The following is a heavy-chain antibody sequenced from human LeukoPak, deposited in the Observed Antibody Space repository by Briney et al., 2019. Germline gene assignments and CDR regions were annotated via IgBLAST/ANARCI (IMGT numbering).Heavy chain of an antibody. CDR1: GFTFSSYA. CDR2: ISGSDSST. Sequence: PGGSLRLFCAASGFTFSSYAMSWVRQAPGKGLEWVSTISGSDSSTYYADSVRGRFTISRDNSKNTVFLQMNSLRVEDTAIYYCAKDQDVYSGSQSWGQGTLVTVSS. CDR3: AKDQDVYSGSQS. V-gene: IGHV3-23*01. J-gene: IGHJ4*02. D-gene: IGHD1-26*01.